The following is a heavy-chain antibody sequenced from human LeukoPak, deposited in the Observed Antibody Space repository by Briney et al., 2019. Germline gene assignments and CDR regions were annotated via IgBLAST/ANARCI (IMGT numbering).Heavy chain of an antibody. J-gene: IGHJ4*02. CDR3: ARDPAYSSGWKPNRLDY. CDR1: GFTFSSYW. V-gene: IGHV3-7*03. D-gene: IGHD6-19*01. Sequence: PGGSLRLSCAASGFTFSSYWMSWVRQAPGKGLEWVANIKQDGSEKYYVDSVKGRFTISRDNAKNSLYLQMNSLRAEDTALYHCARDPAYSSGWKPNRLDYWGQGTLVTVSS. CDR2: IKQDGSEK.